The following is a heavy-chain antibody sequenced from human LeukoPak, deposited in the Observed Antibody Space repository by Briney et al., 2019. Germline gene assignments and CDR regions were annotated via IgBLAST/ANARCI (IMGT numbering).Heavy chain of an antibody. CDR1: GGSLSGHF. J-gene: IGHJ4*02. CDR2: IYTSGST. CDR3: ARHRSNYFDY. Sequence: PSETLSLTCTVSGGSLSGHFWSWIRQPPGKGLEWIGYIYTSGSTNYNPSLKSRVTISVDTSKNQFSLKLSSVTAADTAVYYCARHRSNYFDYWGQGTLVTVSS. V-gene: IGHV4-4*09. D-gene: IGHD3-10*01.